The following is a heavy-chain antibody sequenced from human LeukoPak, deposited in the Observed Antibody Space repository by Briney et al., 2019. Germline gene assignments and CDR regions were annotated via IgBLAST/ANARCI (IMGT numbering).Heavy chain of an antibody. D-gene: IGHD4-17*01. J-gene: IGHJ5*02. V-gene: IGHV4-59*11. CDR1: GGSISSHY. Sequence: PSETLSLTCTVSGGSISSHYWSWIRQPPGKGLEWIGYIYYSGSTNYNPSPKSRVTISVDTSKNQFSLRLSSVTAADTAVYYCARAYGDYSTWFDPWGQGTLVTVSS. CDR3: ARAYGDYSTWFDP. CDR2: IYYSGST.